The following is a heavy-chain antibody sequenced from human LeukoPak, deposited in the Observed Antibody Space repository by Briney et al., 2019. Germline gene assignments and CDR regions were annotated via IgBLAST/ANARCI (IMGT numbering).Heavy chain of an antibody. Sequence: ASVNVSCKASGYTFTSYGISWVRQAPGQGLEWMGWISAYNGNTNYAQKFQGWVTMTRDTSISTAYMELSRLRSDDTAVYYCARGAWNYYGSGSHVDYWGQGTLVTVSS. CDR2: ISAYNGNT. J-gene: IGHJ4*02. D-gene: IGHD3-10*01. V-gene: IGHV1-18*01. CDR1: GYTFTSYG. CDR3: ARGAWNYYGSGSHVDY.